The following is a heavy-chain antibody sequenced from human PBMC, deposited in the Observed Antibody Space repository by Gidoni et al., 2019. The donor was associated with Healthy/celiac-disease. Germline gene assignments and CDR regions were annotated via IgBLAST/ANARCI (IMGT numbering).Heavy chain of an antibody. V-gene: IGHV3-23*04. CDR2: ISGSGGST. CDR1: VFPFARFA. J-gene: IGHJ4*02. D-gene: IGHD3-22*01. Sequence: EVQLVESGGGLVQPGGSLRLSWPAPVFPFARFAISWVGQARGKGLEWVSAISGSGGSTYYADSVKGRFTISRDNSKNTLYLQMNSLRAEDTAVYYCAKLNYYYDSSGSPLGYWGQGTLVTVSS. CDR3: AKLNYYYDSSGSPLGY.